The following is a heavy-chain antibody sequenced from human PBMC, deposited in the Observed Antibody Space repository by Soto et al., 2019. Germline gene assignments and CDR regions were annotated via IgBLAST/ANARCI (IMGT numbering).Heavy chain of an antibody. Sequence: PGGSLRLSCAASGFTFSSYAMSWVRQAPGKGLEWVSAISGSGGSTYYADSVKGRFTISRDNSKNTLYLQMNRLSSEETAVYYCAKDIIAAAGYYFDYWGQGTLVTVSS. V-gene: IGHV3-23*01. CDR3: AKDIIAAAGYYFDY. CDR2: ISGSGGST. CDR1: GFTFSSYA. J-gene: IGHJ4*02. D-gene: IGHD6-13*01.